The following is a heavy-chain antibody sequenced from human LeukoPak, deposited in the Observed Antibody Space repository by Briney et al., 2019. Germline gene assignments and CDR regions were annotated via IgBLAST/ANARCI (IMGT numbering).Heavy chain of an antibody. CDR2: ISYSGTT. CDR3: ARDKRVGSRQFDY. J-gene: IGHJ4*02. V-gene: IGHV4-39*07. D-gene: IGHD1-26*01. Sequence: NPSETLSLTCTVSSGSISSSGYYWGWIRQPPGKGLEWIGSISYSGTTYYNPSLKSRVTISVDTSKNQFSLKLSSVTAADTAVYYCARDKRVGSRQFDYWGQGTLVTVSS. CDR1: SGSISSSGYY.